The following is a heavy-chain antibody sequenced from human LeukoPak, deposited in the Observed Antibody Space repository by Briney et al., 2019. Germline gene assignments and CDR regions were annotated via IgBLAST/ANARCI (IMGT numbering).Heavy chain of an antibody. V-gene: IGHV3-53*01. D-gene: IGHD2-2*01. Sequence: GGSLRLSCAASGFSFSSYEMNWVRQAPGKGLEWVSVIYSGGSTYYADSVKGRFTISRDNSKNTLYLQMNSLRAEDTAVYYCARRYLGYDHWGQGTLVTVSS. J-gene: IGHJ4*02. CDR1: GFSFSSYE. CDR2: IYSGGST. CDR3: ARRYLGYDH.